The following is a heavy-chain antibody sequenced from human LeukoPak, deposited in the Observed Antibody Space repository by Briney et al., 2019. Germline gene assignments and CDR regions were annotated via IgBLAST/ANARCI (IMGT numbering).Heavy chain of an antibody. D-gene: IGHD1-1*01. CDR2: IIPIFGTA. V-gene: IGHV1-69*13. CDR1: GYTFTGYY. J-gene: IGHJ6*03. CDR3: ARVQLELYYYYYMDV. Sequence: ASVKVSCKASGYTFTGYYMHWVRQAPGQGLEWMGGIIPIFGTANYAQKFQGRVTITADESTSTAYMELSSLRSEDTAVYYCARVQLELYYYYYMDVWGKGTTVTVSS.